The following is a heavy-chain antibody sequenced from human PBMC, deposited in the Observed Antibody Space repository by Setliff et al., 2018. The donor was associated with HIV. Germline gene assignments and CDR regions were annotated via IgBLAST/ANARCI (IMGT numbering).Heavy chain of an antibody. CDR1: GGSISSGSYY. CDR3: AGVHSQFINWFDP. D-gene: IGHD2-21*01. J-gene: IGHJ5*02. Sequence: SETLSLTCTVSGGSISSGSYYWNWIRQPAGKGLEWIGRISTSGNTSYNPSLKSRITISVDTSKNHFSLKLSSVTAADTAVYYCAGVHSQFINWFDPWGQGTLVTVSS. CDR2: ISTSGNT. V-gene: IGHV4-61*02.